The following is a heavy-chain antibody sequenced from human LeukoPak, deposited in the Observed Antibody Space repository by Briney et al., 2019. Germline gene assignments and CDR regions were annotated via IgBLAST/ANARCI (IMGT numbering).Heavy chain of an antibody. CDR2: IYYSGST. CDR1: GGSISSSSYY. Sequence: SETLSLTCTVSGGSISSSSYYWGWIRQPRGKGLEWIGSIYYSGSTYYNPSLKSRVTISADTSKDQFSLKLSSVTAADTAVYYCARHVMMGGSYEIDYWGQGTLVTVSS. J-gene: IGHJ4*02. D-gene: IGHD1-26*01. CDR3: ARHVMMGGSYEIDY. V-gene: IGHV4-39*01.